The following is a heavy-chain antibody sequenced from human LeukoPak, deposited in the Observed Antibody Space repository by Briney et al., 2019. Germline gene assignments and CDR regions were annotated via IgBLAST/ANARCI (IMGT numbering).Heavy chain of an antibody. D-gene: IGHD3-10*01. CDR2: IYGGGST. Sequence: GGSLRLSCAASGFTVSDNCMSWVRQAPGKGLEWVSVIYGGGSTHYADSVKGRFTISRDNSKNTLYLQMSTLRAEDTAVYFCAKDSGLYGSGSYAYWGQGTLVTVSS. CDR1: GFTVSDNC. J-gene: IGHJ4*02. CDR3: AKDSGLYGSGSYAY. V-gene: IGHV3-53*01.